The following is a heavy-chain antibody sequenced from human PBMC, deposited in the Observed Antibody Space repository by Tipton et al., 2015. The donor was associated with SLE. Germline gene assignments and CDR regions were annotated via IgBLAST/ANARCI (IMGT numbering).Heavy chain of an antibody. CDR3: ARGVGRGSPLDD. V-gene: IGHV4-59*01. D-gene: IGHD1-26*01. Sequence: TLSLTCTVSGGSISSYYWSWIRQPPGKGLEWIGYIYYSGSTNYNPSLKSRVTISVDTSKNQFSLKLSSVTAADTAVYYCARGVGRGSPLDDWGQGTLFTVSS. CDR1: GGSISSYY. J-gene: IGHJ4*02. CDR2: IYYSGST.